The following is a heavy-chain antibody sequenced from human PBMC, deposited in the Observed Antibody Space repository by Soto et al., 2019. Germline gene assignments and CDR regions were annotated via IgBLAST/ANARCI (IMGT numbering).Heavy chain of an antibody. Sequence: QVQLVESGGGLVKPGGSLRLSCAASGFTFSDYYMTWIRQAPGKGLEWVSYISSSGNTIYYADSVQGRFTISRDNAQTSLYMEMNSPRAEDTAVYYCARGSSSPSYWGQGTLVTVSS. V-gene: IGHV3-11*01. CDR2: ISSSGNTI. CDR3: ARGSSSPSY. J-gene: IGHJ4*02. CDR1: GFTFSDYY. D-gene: IGHD6-6*01.